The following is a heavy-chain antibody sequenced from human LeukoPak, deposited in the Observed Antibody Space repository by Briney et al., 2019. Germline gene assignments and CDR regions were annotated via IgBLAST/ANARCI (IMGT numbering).Heavy chain of an antibody. CDR2: ISYSGST. J-gene: IGHJ4*02. Sequence: SETLSLTCTVSGGSISSSSSYWGWIRQPPGNGLEWIGSISYSGSTYYNPSLKSRVTISVDTSKNQFSLKVSSATAADTAVYYCARLRWYGDYWGQGTLVTVSS. V-gene: IGHV4-39*01. D-gene: IGHD6-13*01. CDR1: GGSISSSSSY. CDR3: ARLRWYGDY.